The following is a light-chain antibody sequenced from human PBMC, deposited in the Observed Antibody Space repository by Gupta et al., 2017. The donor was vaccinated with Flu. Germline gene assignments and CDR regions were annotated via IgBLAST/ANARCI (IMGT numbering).Light chain of an antibody. Sequence: PSTLSASVGDRVAITCRASPSISSWLTWYQQKPGKAPKLLLYKASSLESGVRSMFSGSGCGTELTLTISSLQPDNFATYYCQQENCYLNTFGQGTKMEIK. J-gene: IGKJ2*01. CDR3: QQENCYLNT. V-gene: IGKV1-5*03. CDR1: PSISSW. CDR2: KAS.